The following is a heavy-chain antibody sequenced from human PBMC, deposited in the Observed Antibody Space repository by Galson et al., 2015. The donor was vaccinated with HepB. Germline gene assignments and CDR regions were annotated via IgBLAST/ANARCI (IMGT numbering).Heavy chain of an antibody. CDR3: ARDGSGSSWSKTLNY. D-gene: IGHD6-13*01. CDR2: IKQDGSEK. CDR1: GFTFSSYW. V-gene: IGHV3-7*03. J-gene: IGHJ4*02. Sequence: SLRLSCAASGFTFSSYWMSWVRQAPGKGLEWVANIKQDGSEKYYVDSVKGRFTISRDNAKNSLYLQMNSLRAEDTAVYYCARDGSGSSWSKTLNYWGQGTLVTVSS.